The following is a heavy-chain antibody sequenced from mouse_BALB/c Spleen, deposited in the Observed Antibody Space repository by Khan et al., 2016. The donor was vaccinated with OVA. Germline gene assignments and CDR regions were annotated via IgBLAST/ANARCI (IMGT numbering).Heavy chain of an antibody. D-gene: IGHD2-14*01. Sequence: QVQLKESGAELARPGASVKMSCKASGYTFTSYTIHWIKRRPGQGLEWIGYINPSNGYTNYNQKFKDKATLTTDKSSTTVYLQLSSLTSDDSAVYTCVRDGAYHRNDGWFAYWGHGTLVTVSA. J-gene: IGHJ3*01. CDR3: VRDGAYHRNDGWFAY. V-gene: IGHV1-4*01. CDR2: INPSNGYT. CDR1: GYTFTSYT.